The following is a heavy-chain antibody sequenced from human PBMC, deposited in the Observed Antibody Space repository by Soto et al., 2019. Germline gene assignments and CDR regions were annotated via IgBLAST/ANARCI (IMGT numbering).Heavy chain of an antibody. V-gene: IGHV4-59*01. CDR1: GGSIISYY. CDR2: IYYSGST. D-gene: IGHD2-2*01. Sequence: SETLSLTCTVSGGSIISYYWSWIRQPPGKGLEWIGYIYYSGSTNYNPSLKSRVTISVDTSKNQFSLKLSSVTAADTAVYYCARDQVPAALLGWIDPWGQGTLVTVSS. J-gene: IGHJ5*02. CDR3: ARDQVPAALLGWIDP.